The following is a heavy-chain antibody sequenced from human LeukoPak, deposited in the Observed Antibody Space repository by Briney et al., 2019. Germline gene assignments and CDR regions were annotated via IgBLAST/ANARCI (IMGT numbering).Heavy chain of an antibody. J-gene: IGHJ5*02. V-gene: IGHV3-23*01. D-gene: IGHD1-26*01. CDR1: GFTFSSYA. CDR2: ISGSGGST. CDR3: AKYGLVGATRWFDP. Sequence: GGSLRLSCAASGFTFSSYAMSWVRQAPGKGLEGVSAISGSGGSTYYADSVKGRFFISRDDSKNTVFLQMNSLRADDTAVYFCAKYGLVGATRWFDPWGQGTLVTVSS.